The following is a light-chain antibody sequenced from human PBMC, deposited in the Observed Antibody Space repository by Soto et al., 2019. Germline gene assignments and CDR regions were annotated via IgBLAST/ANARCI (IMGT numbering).Light chain of an antibody. J-gene: IGLJ3*02. CDR3: SSFAGSNNVL. Sequence: QSALTQPPSASGSPGQSFTISCTGTNSDVGGYDFVSWYQQHPGKAPKLMIYEVNKRPSGVPDRFSGSKSGNTASLTVSGLQAEDEASYYCSSFAGSNNVLFGGGTQLTVL. V-gene: IGLV2-8*01. CDR1: NSDVGGYDF. CDR2: EVN.